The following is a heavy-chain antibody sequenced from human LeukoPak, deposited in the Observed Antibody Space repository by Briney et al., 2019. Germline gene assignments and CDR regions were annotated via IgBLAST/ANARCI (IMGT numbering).Heavy chain of an antibody. CDR3: ATLMAHLDY. CDR1: GYTFTDYH. CDR2: INPNSGDT. D-gene: IGHD2-8*01. V-gene: IGHV1-2*02. Sequence: GASVKVSCKASGYTFTDYHMHWVRQAPGQGREWMGWINPNSGDTNYAQKFQGRVTMTRDTTISTAYMELSRLRSDDTAVFYCATLMAHLDYWGQGTLVTVSS. J-gene: IGHJ4*02.